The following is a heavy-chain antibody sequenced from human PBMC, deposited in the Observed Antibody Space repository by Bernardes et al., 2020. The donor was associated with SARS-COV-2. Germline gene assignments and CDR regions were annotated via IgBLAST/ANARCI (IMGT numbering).Heavy chain of an antibody. V-gene: IGHV2-70*17. CDR3: AFHGTHGSGRYCSWNFDY. J-gene: IGHJ4*02. D-gene: IGHD3-10*01. Sequence: SGPTLVKPTQTLTLTCTFSGFSLSTSGMCVSWIRQTPGKALEWLGRIDWDDDKFYSTSLKTRLTISKDTPKNQVVLTMTNMDPVDTATYHCAFHGTHGSGRYCSWNFDYWGKGTLVTVSS. CDR1: GFSLSTSGMC. CDR2: IDWDDDK.